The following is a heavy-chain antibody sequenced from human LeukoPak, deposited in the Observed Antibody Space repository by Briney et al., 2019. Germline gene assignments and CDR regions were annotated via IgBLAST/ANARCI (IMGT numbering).Heavy chain of an antibody. Sequence: GASVKVSCKVSGYTLTELSMHWVRQAPGKGLEWMGGFDPEDGETIYAQKFQGRVTMTEDTSTDTAYMELSSLGSEDTAVYYCATALPGYGDHDYGGGVFDYWGQGTLVTVSS. V-gene: IGHV1-24*01. J-gene: IGHJ4*02. CDR2: FDPEDGET. CDR1: GYTLTELS. CDR3: ATALPGYGDHDYGGGVFDY. D-gene: IGHD4-17*01.